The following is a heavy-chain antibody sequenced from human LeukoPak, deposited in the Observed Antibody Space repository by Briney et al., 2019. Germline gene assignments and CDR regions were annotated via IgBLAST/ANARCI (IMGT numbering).Heavy chain of an antibody. CDR3: ARRNYYDSNGYYL. D-gene: IGHD3-22*01. V-gene: IGHV4-30-4*01. J-gene: IGHJ5*02. Sequence: SETLSLTCTVSGASISSGNYYWSWIRQPPGRGREWIGYISYSGSTYYNPSLKSRISISLDTSNTQFSLELRSVTATDTAVYYCARRNYYDSNGYYLWGQGTLVAVSS. CDR1: GASISSGNYY. CDR2: ISYSGST.